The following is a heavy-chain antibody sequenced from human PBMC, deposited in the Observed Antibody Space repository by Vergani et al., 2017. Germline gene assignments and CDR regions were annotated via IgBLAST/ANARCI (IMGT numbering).Heavy chain of an antibody. CDR3: AKVWRPFIAVAGAAIDY. D-gene: IGHD6-19*01. CDR1: GFTFDDYT. J-gene: IGHJ4*02. CDR2: ISWDGGST. Sequence: EVQLVESGGVVVQPGGSLRLSCAASGFTFDDYTMHWVRQAPGKGLEWVSLISWDGGSTYYADSVKGRFTISRDNSKNSLYLQMNSLRTEDTALYYCAKVWRPFIAVAGAAIDYWGQGTLVTVSS. V-gene: IGHV3-43*01.